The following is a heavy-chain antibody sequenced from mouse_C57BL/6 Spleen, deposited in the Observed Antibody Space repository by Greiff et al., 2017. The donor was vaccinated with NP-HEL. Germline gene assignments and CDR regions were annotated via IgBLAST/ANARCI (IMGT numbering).Heavy chain of an antibody. CDR1: GYAFSSSW. CDR3: ARGFYYYGSGSYFDY. Sequence: VKLLESGPELVKPGASVKISCKASGYAFSSSWMNWVKQRPGKGLEWIGRIYPGDGDTNYNGKFKGKATLTADKSSSTAYMQLSSLTSEDSAVYFCARGFYYYGSGSYFDYWGQGTTLTVSS. J-gene: IGHJ2*01. V-gene: IGHV1-82*01. CDR2: IYPGDGDT. D-gene: IGHD1-1*01.